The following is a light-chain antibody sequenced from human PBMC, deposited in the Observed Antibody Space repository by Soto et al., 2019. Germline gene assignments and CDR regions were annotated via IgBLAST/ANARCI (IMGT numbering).Light chain of an antibody. V-gene: IGKV3-20*01. CDR3: QRYGGSPPFT. J-gene: IGKJ2*01. Sequence: EIVLTQSPGTLSLSPGETATLLCRASQRVSNSYLAWYQKKPGQAPRLLIYGASSRAAGIPDRFSGSESGTDFTLTISRLEPEDFAVYFCQRYGGSPPFTFGRGTKVEI. CDR1: QRVSNSY. CDR2: GAS.